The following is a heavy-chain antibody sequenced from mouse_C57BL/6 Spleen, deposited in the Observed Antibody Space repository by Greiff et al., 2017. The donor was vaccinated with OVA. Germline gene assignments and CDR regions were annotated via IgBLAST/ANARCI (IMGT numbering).Heavy chain of an antibody. Sequence: EVKLQESVAELVRPGASVKLSCTASGFNIKNTYMHWVKQRPEQGLEWIGRIDPANGNTKYAPKFQGKATMTADTSSNTAYLQLSSLTSEDTAIYYCANMITTRYYFDYWGQGTTLTVSS. J-gene: IGHJ2*01. CDR1: GFNIKNTY. CDR3: ANMITTRYYFDY. V-gene: IGHV14-3*01. D-gene: IGHD2-4*01. CDR2: IDPANGNT.